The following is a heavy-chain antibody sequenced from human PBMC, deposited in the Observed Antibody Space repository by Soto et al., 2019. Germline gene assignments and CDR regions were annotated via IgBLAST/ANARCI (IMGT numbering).Heavy chain of an antibody. CDR1: GYKFGSAW. V-gene: IGHV5-51*01. CDR3: ARQLSHLCAA. J-gene: IGHJ5*02. D-gene: IGHD3-10*02. CDR2: IKPGTSDI. Sequence: GESLKISCKGVGYKFGSAWIGWVRQMPGKGLEWMGIIKPGTSDIRYSPSCRGHVTISADEAVSTAYLQWSSLKASDTAMYYCARQLSHLCAAWGQGTLVTVSS.